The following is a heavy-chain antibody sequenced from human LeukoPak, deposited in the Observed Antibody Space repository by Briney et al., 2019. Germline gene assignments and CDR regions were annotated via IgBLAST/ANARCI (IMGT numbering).Heavy chain of an antibody. V-gene: IGHV3-23*01. J-gene: IGHJ4*02. CDR3: AKDSMAGYSSGWYTDY. Sequence: GGSLRLSCAASGFTFSSYAMSWVRQAPGKGLEWVSAISGSGGSTYYADSVKGRFTISRDNSKNTLYLQMNSLRAEDTAVYYCAKDSMAGYSSGWYTDYWGQGTLVTVSS. CDR2: ISGSGGST. CDR1: GFTFSSYA. D-gene: IGHD6-19*01.